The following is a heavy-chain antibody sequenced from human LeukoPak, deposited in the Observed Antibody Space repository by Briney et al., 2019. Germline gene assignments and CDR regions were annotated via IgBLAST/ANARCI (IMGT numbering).Heavy chain of an antibody. D-gene: IGHD5-18*01. CDR1: GCTLNELS. CDR2: FDPEDGET. CDR3: ATAPVDTAGMYNWFDS. V-gene: IGHV1-24*01. J-gene: IGHJ5*01. Sequence: ASVKVSCKVSGCTLNELSMHWVRQAPGKGLEWMGGFDPEDGETIYAQKFQGRVTMTEDTSTDTAYMELSSLRSEDTAVYYCATAPVDTAGMYNWFDSWGQGTLVTVSS.